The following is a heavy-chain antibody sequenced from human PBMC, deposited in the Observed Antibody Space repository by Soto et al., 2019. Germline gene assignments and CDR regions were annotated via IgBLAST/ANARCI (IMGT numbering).Heavy chain of an antibody. V-gene: IGHV4-59*08. CDR3: ARHAAYCTNGVCYTDYYYYYMDV. J-gene: IGHJ6*03. D-gene: IGHD2-8*01. CDR1: GGSISSYY. CDR2: IYYSGST. Sequence: SETLSLTCTVSGGSISSYYWSWIRQPPGKGLEWIGYIYYSGSTNYNPSLKSRVTISVDTSKNQFSLKLSSVTAADTAVYYCARHAAYCTNGVCYTDYYYYYMDVWGKGTTVTVSS.